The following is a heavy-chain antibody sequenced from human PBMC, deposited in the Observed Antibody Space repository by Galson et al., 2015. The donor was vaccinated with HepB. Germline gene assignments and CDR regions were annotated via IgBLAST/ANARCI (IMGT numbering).Heavy chain of an antibody. Sequence: SLRLSCAASGFTVGNNYMSWVRQAPGKGLEWASLIYSGGGTHYADSVKGRFTIPRDSSKNTLFLQMDSLKIEDTAVYYCARDVGPWGQGTLVIVSS. J-gene: IGHJ5*02. CDR1: GFTVGNNY. CDR2: IYSGGGT. V-gene: IGHV3-66*02. D-gene: IGHD3-10*02. CDR3: ARDVGP.